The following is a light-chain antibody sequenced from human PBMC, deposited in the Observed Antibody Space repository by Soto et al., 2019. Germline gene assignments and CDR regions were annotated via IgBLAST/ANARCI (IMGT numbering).Light chain of an antibody. V-gene: IGKV1-39*01. CDR2: AAS. J-gene: IGKJ5*01. CDR1: QSVSGY. Sequence: DIQMTQSPSSLSASVGDRVTITCRTSQSVSGYLNWYQQEPGKAPKLLIYAASSLQSGVPSRFSGSGSGTDFTLTISSLQPEDFATYYCQQSYSTPPWTFGQGTRLEI. CDR3: QQSYSTPPWT.